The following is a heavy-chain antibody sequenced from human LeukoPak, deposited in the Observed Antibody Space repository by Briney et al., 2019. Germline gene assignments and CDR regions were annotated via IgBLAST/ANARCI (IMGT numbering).Heavy chain of an antibody. CDR3: AKQVTAPGPIDY. V-gene: IGHV3-23*01. D-gene: IGHD2-21*02. J-gene: IGHJ4*02. Sequence: GGSLRPSCAASGFTFTTYAMSWVRQAPGKGLEWVSAISGSGGSTYYADSVKGRFTISRDNSKNTLYLQMNSLTAEDTAVYYCAKQVTAPGPIDYWGQGTLVTVSP. CDR2: ISGSGGST. CDR1: GFTFTTYA.